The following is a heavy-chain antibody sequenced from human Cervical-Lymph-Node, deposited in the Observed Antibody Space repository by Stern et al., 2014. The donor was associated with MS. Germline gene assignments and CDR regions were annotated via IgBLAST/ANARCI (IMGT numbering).Heavy chain of an antibody. J-gene: IGHJ6*02. Sequence: QVQLVESGGGVVQPGRSLRLSCAASGFTFSSSTMHWVRQAPGKGLEWVATVSYAGSDEYYPDSVKGRFTISRDNSKNTLYLQVNSLRAEDTGVYFCARDRTVTTYYYYYGMDVWGQGTTVTVSS. CDR1: GFTFSSST. D-gene: IGHD4-11*01. V-gene: IGHV3-30*04. CDR2: VSYAGSDE. CDR3: ARDRTVTTYYYYYGMDV.